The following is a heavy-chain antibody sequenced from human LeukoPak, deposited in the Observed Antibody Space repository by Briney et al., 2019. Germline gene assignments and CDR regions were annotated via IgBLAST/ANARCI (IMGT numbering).Heavy chain of an antibody. J-gene: IGHJ5*02. CDR1: GGSISSYY. D-gene: IGHD1-7*01. CDR2: IYTSGST. Sequence: SETLSLTCTVSGGSISSYYWSWIRQPAGKGLEWIGRIYTSGSTNYNPSLKSRLTMSVDTSKSQFSLKLSSVTAADTAVYYCARDRNWNSGNWFDPWGQGTLVTVSS. V-gene: IGHV4-4*07. CDR3: ARDRNWNSGNWFDP.